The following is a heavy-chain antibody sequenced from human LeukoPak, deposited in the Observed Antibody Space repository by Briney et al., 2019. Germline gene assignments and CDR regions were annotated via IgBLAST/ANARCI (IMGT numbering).Heavy chain of an antibody. CDR3: ARSREAGVALV. Sequence: PSQTLSLTCTVSGGSITSGTYYWSWIRQHPGKGLEWIGYIYSSGSTFYNPSLKSRVSISVDTSENQFSLKMTSVTAADTALYYCARSREAGVALVWDQGTTVTVSS. J-gene: IGHJ6*02. CDR1: GGSITSGTYY. CDR2: IYSSGST. V-gene: IGHV4-31*03. D-gene: IGHD3-3*01.